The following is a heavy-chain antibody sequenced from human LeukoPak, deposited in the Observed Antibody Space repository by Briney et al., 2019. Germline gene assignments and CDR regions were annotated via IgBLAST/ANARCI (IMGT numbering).Heavy chain of an antibody. V-gene: IGHV4-39*01. CDR3: ARRNGHSWNVGNWFDP. CDR1: GGSISSSSYY. D-gene: IGHD1-1*01. Sequence: PSETLSLTCSVSGGSISSSSYYWGWIRQPPGMGLEWIGSIYYSGITYYNQSLKSRATVSVDTSKYQFSLNLNSVTAADTAVYYCARRNGHSWNVGNWFDPWGQGTVVTVSS. J-gene: IGHJ5*02. CDR2: IYYSGIT.